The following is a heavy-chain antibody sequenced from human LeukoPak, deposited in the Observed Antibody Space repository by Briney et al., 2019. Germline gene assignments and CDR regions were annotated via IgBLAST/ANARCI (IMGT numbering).Heavy chain of an antibody. CDR1: GFTFSSYA. D-gene: IGHD4-17*01. Sequence: GGSLRLPCSASGFTFSSYAMHWVRQAPGKGLEYFSAISSNGGSTYYADSVKGRYTISRDNSKNTLYLQMSSLRAEDTAVYYCVREGYGDYGAAYWGQGTLVTVPS. CDR2: ISSNGGST. CDR3: VREGYGDYGAAY. V-gene: IGHV3-64D*06. J-gene: IGHJ4*02.